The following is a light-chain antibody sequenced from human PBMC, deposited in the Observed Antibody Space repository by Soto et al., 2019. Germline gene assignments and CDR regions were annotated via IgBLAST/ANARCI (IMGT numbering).Light chain of an antibody. CDR1: QSVTSN. Sequence: QSPRTLSLLRKTRDTLSGIASQSVTSNYLAWYQQKPGQAPRLLIYGVSTRDTGVPDRFSGSASGTEFALTISCLQSEDFAVYYCQQYNNLLRNFGQGTRLEIK. CDR2: GVS. J-gene: IGKJ5*01. V-gene: IGKV3-15*01. CDR3: QQYNNLLRN.